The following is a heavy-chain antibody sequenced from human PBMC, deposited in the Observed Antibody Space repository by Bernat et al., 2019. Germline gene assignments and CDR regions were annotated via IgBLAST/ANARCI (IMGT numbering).Heavy chain of an antibody. Sequence: QVQLQESGPGLVKPSQTLSLTCTVSGGSLSSGGYYWSWLRQRPGKGLEWIGYIYYSGSTYSNPSLKSRVTISVDTAKNQFSLKLSSVTAADTDVYYCARDSRGYSYGWNGMDVWGQGTTVTVSS. J-gene: IGHJ6*02. D-gene: IGHD5-18*01. CDR3: ARDSRGYSYGWNGMDV. V-gene: IGHV4-31*03. CDR2: IYYSGST. CDR1: GGSLSSGGYY.